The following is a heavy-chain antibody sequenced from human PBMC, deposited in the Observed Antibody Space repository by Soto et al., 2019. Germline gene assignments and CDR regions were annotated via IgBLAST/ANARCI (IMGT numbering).Heavy chain of an antibody. D-gene: IGHD4-17*01. CDR3: ATDDIRRYGDYVGTIFDY. Sequence: ASVKVSCKVSGYTLTELSMHWVRQAPGKGLEWMGGFDPEDGETIYAQKFQGRVTMTEDTSTDTAYMELSSLRSEDTAVYYCATDDIRRYGDYVGTIFDYWGQGTLVTVSS. CDR1: GYTLTELS. V-gene: IGHV1-24*01. J-gene: IGHJ4*02. CDR2: FDPEDGET.